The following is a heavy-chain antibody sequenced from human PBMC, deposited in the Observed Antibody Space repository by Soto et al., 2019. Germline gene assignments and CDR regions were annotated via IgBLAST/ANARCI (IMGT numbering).Heavy chain of an antibody. CDR3: GRAVAGQVRTAWTWLDS. CDR2: IPSDGSAQ. CDR1: GFTFRDYA. Sequence: QVQLVESGGGVVQPGRSLRLSCEASGFTFRDYAMHWVRQAPGKGLEWVAAIPSDGSAQHYADSVKGRFSISRDNSKNTLSLKMNGLRPKAGALYYWGRAVAGQVRTAWTWLDSWGQGTLVTVSS. V-gene: IGHV3-30-3*01. J-gene: IGHJ4*02. D-gene: IGHD1-1*01.